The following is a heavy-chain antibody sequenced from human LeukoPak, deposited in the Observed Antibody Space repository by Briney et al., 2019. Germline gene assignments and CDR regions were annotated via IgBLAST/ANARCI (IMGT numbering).Heavy chain of an antibody. CDR1: GFTFSSCA. V-gene: IGHV3-7*03. Sequence: PGGSLRLSCAASGFTFSSCAMSWVRQAPGKGLDWVANINQDGSEKYYMHSVRGRFTISRDNAKNSVHLQMNNLRAEDTAVFYCARDQYDTWSRRGNFDSWGQGTLVIVSS. CDR2: INQDGSEK. CDR3: ARDQYDTWSRRGNFDS. D-gene: IGHD3-3*01. J-gene: IGHJ4*02.